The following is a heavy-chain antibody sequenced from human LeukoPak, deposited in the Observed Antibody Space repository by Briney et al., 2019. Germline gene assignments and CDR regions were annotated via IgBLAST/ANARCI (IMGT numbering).Heavy chain of an antibody. CDR1: GYTFTSYG. D-gene: IGHD3-10*01. V-gene: IGHV1-18*01. CDR3: ASVVRGEDYFDY. Sequence: ASVKVSCKASGYTFTSYGISWVRQAPGQGLEWMGWISAYNGNTNYAQKLQGRVTMTTDTSTSTAYMELRSLRSDDTAVYYCASVVRGEDYFDYWGQGTLVTVSS. J-gene: IGHJ4*02. CDR2: ISAYNGNT.